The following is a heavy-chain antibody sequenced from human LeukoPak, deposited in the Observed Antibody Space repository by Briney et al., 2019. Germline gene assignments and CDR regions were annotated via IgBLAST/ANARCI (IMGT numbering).Heavy chain of an antibody. V-gene: IGHV3-23*01. CDR1: GFTFSDYA. D-gene: IGHD4-17*01. CDR3: GKDPNGDYVGAFDF. CDR2: IRGTGGTT. Sequence: GGSLRLSCAASGFTFSDYALIWVRQAPGKGLEWISAIRGTGGTTYYADSVKGRCTISRDNSRNTVYLQMNSLRAEDTALYFCGKDPNGDYVGAFDFWGPGTMVTVTS. J-gene: IGHJ3*01.